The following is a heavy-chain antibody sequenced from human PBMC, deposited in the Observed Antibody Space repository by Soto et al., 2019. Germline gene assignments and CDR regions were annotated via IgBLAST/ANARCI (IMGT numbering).Heavy chain of an antibody. CDR1: GCAFDHYI. J-gene: IGHJ4*02. D-gene: IGHD6-19*01. Sequence: LRLSCAASGCAFDHYILHWVREAPVKGLEWVSLISWDGHSTYYADSVKGRFIISRDNRKNSLYLQMNSLRSEDAVIYYCAKSQTLIAVAANLDYLGQGTLVTVSS. V-gene: IGHV3-43*01. CDR3: AKSQTLIAVAANLDY. CDR2: ISWDGHST.